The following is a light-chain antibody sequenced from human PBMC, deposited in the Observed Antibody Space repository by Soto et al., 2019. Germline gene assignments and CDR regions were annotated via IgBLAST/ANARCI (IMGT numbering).Light chain of an antibody. J-gene: IGKJ1*01. CDR1: QSISSW. Sequence: DIQMTQSPSTLSASVGDRVTITCRASQSISSWLAWYQQKPGKAPKLLIYDASSLESGVPSRFSGSGSGTEYTLTIISRQPDDFAAYYCQQYNSYSPGWTFGQGTKVEIK. CDR2: DAS. V-gene: IGKV1-5*01. CDR3: QQYNSYSPGWT.